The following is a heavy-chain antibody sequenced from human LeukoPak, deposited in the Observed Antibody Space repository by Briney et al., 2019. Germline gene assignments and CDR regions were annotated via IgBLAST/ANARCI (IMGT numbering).Heavy chain of an antibody. J-gene: IGHJ4*02. CDR1: GFPFSKAW. CDR2: FKSKTDGGAT. V-gene: IGHV3-15*01. D-gene: IGHD6-6*01. Sequence: GGSLRLSGAGSGFPFSKAWMSWVRQAPGEGLEWLGRFKSKTDGGATDYAAPVKGRFSLSRDDSKNTLYLQMNSLKIEDTAVYYCTSDRGIAARPLFDLWGQGTLVTVSS. CDR3: TSDRGIAARPLFDL.